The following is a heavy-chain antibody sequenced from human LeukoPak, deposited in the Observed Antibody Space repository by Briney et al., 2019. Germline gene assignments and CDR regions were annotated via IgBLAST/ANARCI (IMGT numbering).Heavy chain of an antibody. J-gene: IGHJ6*04. Sequence: PGGSLRLSCGASGFTFSSYPMNWVRQAPGKGLEWVSYISSSGSTIYYADSVKGRFTISRGNAKNSLYLQMNSLRAEDTAVYYCAELGITMIGGVWGKGTTVTISS. D-gene: IGHD3-10*02. V-gene: IGHV3-48*04. CDR2: ISSSGSTI. CDR3: AELGITMIGGV. CDR1: GFTFSSYP.